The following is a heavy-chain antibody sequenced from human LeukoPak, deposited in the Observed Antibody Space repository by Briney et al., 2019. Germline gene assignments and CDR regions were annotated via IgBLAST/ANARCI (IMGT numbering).Heavy chain of an antibody. Sequence: GVSLRLSYAASGFTFSSYEMNWFRQATGKGLEWVSYISSSGSTIYYADSVKCRFNISRDNAKNSLYLQMNSLRAEDTAVYYCARDRLWFGELLPFDYWGQGTLVTVSS. CDR3: ARDRLWFGELLPFDY. V-gene: IGHV3-48*03. CDR1: GFTFSSYE. J-gene: IGHJ4*02. CDR2: ISSSGSTI. D-gene: IGHD3-10*01.